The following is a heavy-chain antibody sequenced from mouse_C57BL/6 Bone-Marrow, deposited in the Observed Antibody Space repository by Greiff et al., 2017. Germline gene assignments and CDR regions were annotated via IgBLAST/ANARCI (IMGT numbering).Heavy chain of an antibody. V-gene: IGHV1-50*01. CDR3: VYYDYDEKYFDV. CDR2: IDPSDSYT. CDR1: GYTFTSYW. Sequence: QVQLQQPGAELVKPGASVKLSCKASGYTFTSYWMQWVNQRPGQGLEWIGEIDPSDSYTNYNQKFKGKATLTVDTSSSTAYMQLSSLTSEDSAVYYCVYYDYDEKYFDVWGTGTTVTVSS. J-gene: IGHJ1*03. D-gene: IGHD2-4*01.